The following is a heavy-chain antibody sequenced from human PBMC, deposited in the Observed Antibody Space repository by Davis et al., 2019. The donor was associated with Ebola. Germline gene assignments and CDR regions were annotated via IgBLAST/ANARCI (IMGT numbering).Heavy chain of an antibody. D-gene: IGHD2-2*01. CDR1: GFTFSSYS. V-gene: IGHV3-21*01. Sequence: GESLKISCAASGFTFSSYSMNWVRQAPGKGLEWVSSISSSSSYIYYADSVKGRFTISRDNAKNSLYLQMNSLRAEDTAVYYCARDQYCSSTSCYPDPHYYYYMDVWGKGTTVTVSS. CDR2: ISSSSSYI. CDR3: ARDQYCSSTSCYPDPHYYYYMDV. J-gene: IGHJ6*03.